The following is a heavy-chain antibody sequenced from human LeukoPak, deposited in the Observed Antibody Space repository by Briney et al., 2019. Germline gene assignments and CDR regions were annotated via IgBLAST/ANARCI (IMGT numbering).Heavy chain of an antibody. Sequence: SETLSLTCTVSGGSISSSSYYWGWIRQPPGKGLEWIGSIYYSGSTYYNPSLKSRVTISVDTSKNQFSLKLSSVTAADTAVYYCARGGVGATPYYYYGMDVWGQGTTVTVSS. D-gene: IGHD1-26*01. V-gene: IGHV4-39*01. CDR3: ARGGVGATPYYYYGMDV. CDR2: IYYSGST. CDR1: GGSISSSSYY. J-gene: IGHJ6*02.